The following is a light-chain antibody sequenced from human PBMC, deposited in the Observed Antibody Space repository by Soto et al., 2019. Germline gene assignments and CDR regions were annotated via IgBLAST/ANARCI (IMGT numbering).Light chain of an antibody. Sequence: EIVMTQSPVALSVSPGERAALSCRASQSVGRNFAWYQQRPGQAPRVLIYGTSTRATGVPARFSGSGSGTDFTITINSRQSEDYAVYYCQQYNNWPYTFGQGTRLEIK. CDR1: QSVGRN. CDR3: QQYNNWPYT. J-gene: IGKJ2*01. V-gene: IGKV3-15*01. CDR2: GTS.